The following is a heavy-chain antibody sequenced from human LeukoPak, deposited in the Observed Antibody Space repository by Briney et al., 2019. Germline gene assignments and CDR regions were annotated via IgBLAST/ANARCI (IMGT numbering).Heavy chain of an antibody. CDR3: ARDSGFGELVTYYFDY. CDR2: ISNSGGST. V-gene: IGHV3-23*01. J-gene: IGHJ4*02. D-gene: IGHD3-10*01. CDR1: AFTFSSYT. Sequence: GGSLRLSCAASAFTFSSYTMSWVRQAPGKGLEWVSAISNSGGSTYYADSAKGRFTVSRDNSKNTLYLQMNILRPEDTAIYYCARDSGFGELVTYYFDYWGQGTLVTVSS.